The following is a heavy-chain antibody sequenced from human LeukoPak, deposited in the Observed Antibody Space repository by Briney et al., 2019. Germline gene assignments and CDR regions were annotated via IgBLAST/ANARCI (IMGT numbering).Heavy chain of an antibody. Sequence: SQTLSLTCIVSGDSISSGGYYWSWIRQHPGEGLEWIGYLYYSGSTFYSPSLKSRLTTSRDTSKNQFSLTLGSVTAADTAVYYCARVIAAAAFDYWGQGTLVTVSS. V-gene: IGHV4-31*03. CDR2: LYYSGST. CDR3: ARVIAAAAFDY. D-gene: IGHD6-13*01. J-gene: IGHJ4*02. CDR1: GDSISSGGYY.